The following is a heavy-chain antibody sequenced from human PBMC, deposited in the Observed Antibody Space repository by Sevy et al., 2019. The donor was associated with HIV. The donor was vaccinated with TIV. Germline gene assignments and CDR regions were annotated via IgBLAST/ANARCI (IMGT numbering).Heavy chain of an antibody. D-gene: IGHD1-26*01. CDR1: GGSINNNNYY. J-gene: IGHJ4*02. CDR3: AGRIVVPNLLGRGMHDC. Sequence: SETLSLTCTVSGGSINNNNYYWGWIRQPPGKGMEWIGSLYYSGGTYYNPSLKSRVTISVDGSKNRFCLRLTSVTAADTAVYYCAGRIVVPNLLGRGMHDCWGRGALVTVSS. CDR2: LYYSGGT. V-gene: IGHV4-39*01.